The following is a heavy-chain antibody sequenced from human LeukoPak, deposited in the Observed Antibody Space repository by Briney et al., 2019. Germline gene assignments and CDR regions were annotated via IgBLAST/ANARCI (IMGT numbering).Heavy chain of an antibody. CDR3: ARMPSTEIYYFYYMDV. J-gene: IGHJ6*03. CDR1: GFTFSSYT. CDR2: ISSNAVST. Sequence: PGGSLRLSCGVSGFTFSSYTMNWVRQAPGKGLEWVAGISSNAVSTYYADSVKGRFTISRDNSKNTVYLQMGSLGTEDTAVYYCARMPSTEIYYFYYMDVWGKGTTVTVSS. V-gene: IGHV3-23*01. D-gene: IGHD2-2*01.